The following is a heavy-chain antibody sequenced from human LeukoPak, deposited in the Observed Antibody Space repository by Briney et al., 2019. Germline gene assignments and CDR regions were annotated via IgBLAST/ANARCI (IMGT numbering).Heavy chain of an antibody. V-gene: IGHV1-8*01. Sequence: ASVKVSCKASGYTFTSYDINWVRQATGQGLEWMGWMNPNSGNTGYARKFQGRVTMTRNTSISTAYMELTSLRSEDTAVYYCARDLKMGYSSGRYSWGTGSSNDYWGQGTLVTVSS. CDR1: GYTFTSYD. CDR2: MNPNSGNT. D-gene: IGHD6-19*01. CDR3: ARDLKMGYSSGRYSWGTGSSNDY. J-gene: IGHJ4*02.